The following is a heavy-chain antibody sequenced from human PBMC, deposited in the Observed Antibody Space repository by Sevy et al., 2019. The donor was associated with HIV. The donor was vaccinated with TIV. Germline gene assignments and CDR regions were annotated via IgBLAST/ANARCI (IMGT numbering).Heavy chain of an antibody. J-gene: IGHJ6*02. V-gene: IGHV3-15*01. Sequence: GGSLRLSCAASGFILNDAWMNWVRQAPGKGLEWVGRIKGKTDGGTTDHAAPGKGRFTISRDDSKNTLYLQMNSLTTEGTAVYYCTTLQIDYGDPYYYYYGMDVWGQGTTVTVSS. CDR3: TTLQIDYGDPYYYYYGMDV. CDR1: GFILNDAW. CDR2: IKGKTDGGTT. D-gene: IGHD3-16*01.